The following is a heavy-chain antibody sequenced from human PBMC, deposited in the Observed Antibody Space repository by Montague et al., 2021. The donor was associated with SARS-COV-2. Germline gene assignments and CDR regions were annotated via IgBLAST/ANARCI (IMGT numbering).Heavy chain of an antibody. CDR3: ARKRSGYDVDYFDY. CDR2: INHSGSA. Sequence: TLSLTCTVSGDSITTYSYFWSWIRQVPGKGLEWIGYINHSGSAYYSVSLKSRVTISTDTSKNQFSLKLISVTTADTAVYFCARKRSGYDVDYFDYWGQGALVTVSS. J-gene: IGHJ4*02. V-gene: IGHV4-31*03. CDR1: GDSITTYSYF. D-gene: IGHD5-12*01.